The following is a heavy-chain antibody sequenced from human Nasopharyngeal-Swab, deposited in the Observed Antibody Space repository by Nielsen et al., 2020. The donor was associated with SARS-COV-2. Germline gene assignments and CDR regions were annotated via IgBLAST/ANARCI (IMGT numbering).Heavy chain of an antibody. CDR3: ASINDPGTHVSSRFDDY. J-gene: IGHJ4*02. V-gene: IGHV3-48*02. D-gene: IGHD5/OR15-5a*01. CDR1: GFTFSSYS. CDR2: ISSSSSTI. Sequence: GESLKISCVASGFTFSSYSMSWVRQAPGKGLEWVSYISSSSSTIYYADSVKGRFTISRDNAKNSLYLQMNSLRDEDTAVYYCASINDPGTHVSSRFDDYWGQGTLVSVSS.